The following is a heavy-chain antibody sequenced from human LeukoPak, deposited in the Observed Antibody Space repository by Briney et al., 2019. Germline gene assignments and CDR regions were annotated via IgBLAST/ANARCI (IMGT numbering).Heavy chain of an antibody. V-gene: IGHV4-30-2*01. D-gene: IGHD3-10*01. CDR3: AREGGVRGVSFQFDY. Sequence: SETLSLTCTVSGGSISSGGYYWSWIRQPPGKGLEWIGYIYHSGSTYYNPSLKSRVTISVDTSKNQFSLKLSSVTAADTAVYYCAREGGVRGVSFQFDYWGQGTLVTVSS. CDR1: GGSISSGGYY. CDR2: IYHSGST. J-gene: IGHJ4*02.